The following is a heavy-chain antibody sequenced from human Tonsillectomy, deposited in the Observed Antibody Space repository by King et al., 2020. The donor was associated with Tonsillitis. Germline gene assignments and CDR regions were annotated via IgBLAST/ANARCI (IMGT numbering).Heavy chain of an antibody. CDR2: ISHSGST. V-gene: IGHV4-38-2*01. D-gene: IGHD5-18*01. CDR1: GYSISSGYC. J-gene: IGHJ4*02. CDR3: ARAATLSDTATTYYFYS. Sequence: VQLQESGPGLVKPSETLSLTCAVSGYSISSGYCWGWIRQPPGKGLEWIGSISHSGSTYYNPSLKSRVTISVDTSKNQFSLNLRSVTAADTAVYYCARAATLSDTATTYYFYSWGQGTLVTVSS.